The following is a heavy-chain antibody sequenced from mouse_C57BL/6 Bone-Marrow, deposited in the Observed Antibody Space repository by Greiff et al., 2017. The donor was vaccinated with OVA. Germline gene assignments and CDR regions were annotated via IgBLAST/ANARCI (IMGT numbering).Heavy chain of an antibody. CDR3: ARSPYSNWYFDV. CDR2: IYPGSGNT. V-gene: IGHV1-76*01. Sequence: VQLQQSGAELVRPGASVKLSCKASGYTFTDYYINWVKQRPGQGLEWIARIYPGSGNTYYNEKFKGKATLTAEKSSSTAYMQRSSLTSEDSAVYCCARSPYSNWYFDVWGTGTTVTVSS. CDR1: GYTFTDYY. J-gene: IGHJ1*03.